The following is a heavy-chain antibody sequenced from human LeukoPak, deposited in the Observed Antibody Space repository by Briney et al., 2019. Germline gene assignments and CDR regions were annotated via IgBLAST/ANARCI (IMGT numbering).Heavy chain of an antibody. Sequence: SETLSLTCAVYGGSFSGYYWSWIRRPPGKGLEWIGEINHSGSTNYNPSLKSRVTISVDRSKNQFSLKLSSVTAADTAVYYCARGKRAVFDYWGQGTLVTVSS. V-gene: IGHV4-34*01. J-gene: IGHJ4*02. D-gene: IGHD6-19*01. CDR2: INHSGST. CDR3: ARGKRAVFDY. CDR1: GGSFSGYY.